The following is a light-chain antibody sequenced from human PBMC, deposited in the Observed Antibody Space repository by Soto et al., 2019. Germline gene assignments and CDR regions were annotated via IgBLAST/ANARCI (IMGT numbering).Light chain of an antibody. CDR2: DAS. CDR1: PGVXNS. CDR3: QQRNKWPTVT. Sequence: SVLTQCPATLSLSPGESATLSCRASPGVXNSFVWYEHKPGQAPRLLIXDASNRATGVPTRFIGSGSGTDFTLTISSLEPEDFAVYYCQQRNKWPTVTFGGGTKVDIK. V-gene: IGKV3-11*01. J-gene: IGKJ4*01.